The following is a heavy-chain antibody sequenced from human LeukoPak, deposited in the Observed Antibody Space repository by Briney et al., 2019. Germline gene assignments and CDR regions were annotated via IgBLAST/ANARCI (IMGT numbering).Heavy chain of an antibody. V-gene: IGHV3-21*01. D-gene: IGHD3-22*01. CDR3: ARAGLFYYDSSGNWYFDL. J-gene: IGHJ2*01. CDR2: ISSSSSYI. Sequence: TGGSLRLSCAASGFTFSSYSMNWVRQAPGKGLEWVPFISSSSSYIYYADSVKGRFTISRDNAKNSLYLQMNSLRAEDTAVYYCARAGLFYYDSSGNWYFDLWGRGTLVTVSS. CDR1: GFTFSSYS.